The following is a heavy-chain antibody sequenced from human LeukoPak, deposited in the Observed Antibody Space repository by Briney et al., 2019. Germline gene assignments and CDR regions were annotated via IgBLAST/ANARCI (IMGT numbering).Heavy chain of an antibody. V-gene: IGHV1-18*01. J-gene: IGHJ5*02. Sequence: ASVKVSCKASGYTFTSYGISWVRQAPGQGLEWMGWISAYNGNTNYAQKLQGRVTMTTDTSTSTAYMELRSLRSDDTAVYYCARDYYDSSGYMWLDPWGQGTLVTVSS. D-gene: IGHD3-22*01. CDR1: GYTFTSYG. CDR2: ISAYNGNT. CDR3: ARDYYDSSGYMWLDP.